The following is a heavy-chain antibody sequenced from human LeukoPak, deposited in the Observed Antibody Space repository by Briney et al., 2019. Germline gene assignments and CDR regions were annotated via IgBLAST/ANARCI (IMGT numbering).Heavy chain of an antibody. V-gene: IGHV3-74*01. CDR3: ARATLDYCSSTSCFAWGERYYYMDV. J-gene: IGHJ6*03. D-gene: IGHD2-2*01. Sequence: GGSLRLSCAASGFTFSSYWMHWVRQAPGKGLVWVSRINSDGSSTSYADSVKGRFTISRDNAKNTLYLQMNSLRAEDTAVYYCARATLDYCSSTSCFAWGERYYYMDVWGKGTTVTVSS. CDR2: INSDGSST. CDR1: GFTFSSYW.